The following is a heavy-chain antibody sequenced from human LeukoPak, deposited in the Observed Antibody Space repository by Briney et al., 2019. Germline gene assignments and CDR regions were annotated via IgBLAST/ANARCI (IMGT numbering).Heavy chain of an antibody. CDR3: ATNADSSGYYSPFDY. CDR1: GDSISSYY. D-gene: IGHD3-22*01. CDR2: IYHSGST. J-gene: IGHJ4*02. Sequence: SETLSLTCTVSGDSISSYYWSWIRQPPGKRLEWIGYIYHSGSTDYNPSLKSRVTISIDTSKNQFSLKLSSVTAADTAVYYCATNADSSGYYSPFDYWGQGTLVTVSS. V-gene: IGHV4-59*01.